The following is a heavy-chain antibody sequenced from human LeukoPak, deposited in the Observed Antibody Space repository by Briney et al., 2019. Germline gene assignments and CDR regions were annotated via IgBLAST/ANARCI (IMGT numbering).Heavy chain of an antibody. J-gene: IGHJ4*02. CDR1: GYTFTSYY. D-gene: IGHD5-24*01. CDR3: AREPPGEMATRRPDFDY. V-gene: IGHV1-46*01. CDR2: INPSGGST. Sequence: ASVKVSCKASGYTFTSYYMHWVRQAPGQGLEWMGIINPSGGSTSYAQKFQGRVTMTRDTSTSTVHMELSSLRSEDTAVYYCAREPPGEMATRRPDFDYWGQGTLVTVSS.